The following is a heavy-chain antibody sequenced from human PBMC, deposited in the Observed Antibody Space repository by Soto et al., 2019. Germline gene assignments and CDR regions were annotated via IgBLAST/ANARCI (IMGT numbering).Heavy chain of an antibody. CDR2: IYPSDSDT. CDR3: ARGGVSTRTFHY. J-gene: IGHJ4*02. Sequence: GESLKISCKVSGYNFAGYWIAWLRQMPGKGLELMGIIYPSDSDTRYRPSFQGQVTISADKSISSAYLQWSSLRASDTAMYYCARGGVSTRTFHYWGQGTPVTVSS. V-gene: IGHV5-51*01. D-gene: IGHD3-3*01. CDR1: GYNFAGYW.